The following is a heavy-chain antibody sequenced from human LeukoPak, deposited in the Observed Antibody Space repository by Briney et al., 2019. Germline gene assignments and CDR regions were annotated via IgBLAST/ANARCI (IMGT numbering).Heavy chain of an antibody. J-gene: IGHJ4*02. CDR1: AGSVGSGSYY. CDR3: ARKPIINTAWYYFDC. Sequence: NPPETLSLTCTVSAGSVGSGSYYWSWIRQSPGQGLEWIAIVYYRGSAYYNPSLKSRVPMSVDTSKNQFSLKLSSVTAADTAVYYCARKPIINTAWYYFDCWGQGILVAASS. D-gene: IGHD1-14*01. CDR2: VYYRGSA. V-gene: IGHV4-39*07.